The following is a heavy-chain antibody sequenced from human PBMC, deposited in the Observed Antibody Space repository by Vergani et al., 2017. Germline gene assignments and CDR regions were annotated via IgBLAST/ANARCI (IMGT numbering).Heavy chain of an antibody. CDR3: ARSGYCAHGVCYMTYYYYMDV. J-gene: IGHJ6*03. CDR1: GFTLSSHA. V-gene: IGHV3-33*01. D-gene: IGHD2-8*01. Sequence: QVQLAESGGGVVQPGRSLRLSCAGSGFTLSSHAMHWVRQAPGKGLEWVAFIWYDGSKEYYADSVKGRFTISRDNSKNTLYLQMNNLRAADTAVYYCARSGYCAHGVCYMTYYYYMDVLGKGTAVTVSS. CDR2: IWYDGSKE.